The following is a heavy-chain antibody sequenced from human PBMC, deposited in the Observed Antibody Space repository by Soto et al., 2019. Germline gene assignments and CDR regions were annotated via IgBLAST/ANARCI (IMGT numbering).Heavy chain of an antibody. V-gene: IGHV4-30-4*01. J-gene: IGHJ6*02. CDR3: ARDSQQLVSLGGYYYYAMDV. D-gene: IGHD6-13*01. CDR1: GGSISSADYY. Sequence: SETLSLTCTVSGGSISSADYYWSWIRQPPGKGLEWIGYIYYSGNVYYNPSLKSRVTISVDTSKNQFSLKLNSVTATDTAVYYCARDSQQLVSLGGYYYYAMDVWGQGTTVTVSS. CDR2: IYYSGNV.